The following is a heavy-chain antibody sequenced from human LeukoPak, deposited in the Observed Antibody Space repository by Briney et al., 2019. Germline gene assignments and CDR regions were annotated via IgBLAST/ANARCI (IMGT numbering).Heavy chain of an antibody. J-gene: IGHJ4*02. CDR2: ISGSGGST. Sequence: PGGSLRLSCAASGFTFSSYAMSWVRQAPGKGLEWVSAISGSGGSTYYADSVKGRFTISRDNSKNTLYLQMNSLRAEDTAVYYCAKDVLGWLVDTDFFDYWGQGTLVTVSS. CDR3: AKDVLGWLVDTDFFDY. V-gene: IGHV3-23*01. CDR1: GFTFSSYA. D-gene: IGHD3-3*01.